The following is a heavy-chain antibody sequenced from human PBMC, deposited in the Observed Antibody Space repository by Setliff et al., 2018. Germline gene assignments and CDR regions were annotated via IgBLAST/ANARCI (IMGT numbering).Heavy chain of an antibody. CDR1: GGSISSYY. J-gene: IGHJ6*03. V-gene: IGHV4-4*08. CDR2: IYASGST. D-gene: IGHD1-26*01. Sequence: PSETLSLTCTVSGGSISSYYWSWIRQPPGKGLEWIGYIYASGSTNYNPSLKSRVTLSVDTSKNQFSLKVSSVTAADTAVYYCARAPPNRYSGSYEYFYMDVLGKGTTVTVSS. CDR3: ARAPPNRYSGSYEYFYMDV.